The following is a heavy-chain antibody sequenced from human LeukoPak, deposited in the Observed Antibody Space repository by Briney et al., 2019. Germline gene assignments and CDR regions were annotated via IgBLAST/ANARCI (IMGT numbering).Heavy chain of an antibody. Sequence: ASVKVSCKASGYTFTDFDINWVRQAPGRGLEWMGWMNPNSGNTVYAQKFQGRVTMTRDTSINTGRMELTSLTSEDTAVYYCARALDRSYYYVYLSWAQGTVISVSS. CDR2: MNPNSGNT. J-gene: IGHJ5*02. V-gene: IGHV1-8*01. CDR1: GYTFTDFD. D-gene: IGHD3-16*01. CDR3: ARALDRSYYYVYLS.